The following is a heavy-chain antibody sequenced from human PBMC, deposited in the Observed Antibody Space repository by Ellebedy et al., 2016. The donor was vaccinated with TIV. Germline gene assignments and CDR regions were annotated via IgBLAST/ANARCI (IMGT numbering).Heavy chain of an antibody. J-gene: IGHJ4*02. D-gene: IGHD1-26*01. Sequence: LSLTCATSGFTFSPYGMHWVRQAPGKGLEWVAVIWYGGTNTNYADSVKGRFTISRDNSKNTLYLQMNSLRAEDTAVYYCATQNSGTYSFYFDYWGQGTLVTVSS. CDR3: ATQNSGTYSFYFDY. V-gene: IGHV3-33*08. CDR1: GFTFSPYG. CDR2: IWYGGTNT.